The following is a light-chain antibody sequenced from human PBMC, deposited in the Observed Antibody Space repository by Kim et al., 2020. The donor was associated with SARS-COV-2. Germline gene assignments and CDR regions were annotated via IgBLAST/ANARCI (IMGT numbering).Light chain of an antibody. Sequence: IQLTQSPSSLSASVGDRVIITCRASQGISSDLGWYQQRPGEAPKLLIYDASSLQSGVPSRFSGSASGPEFTLTISSLQPEDVATYYCLQDFNYPWTFGQGTKVDIK. CDR2: DAS. CDR3: LQDFNYPWT. V-gene: IGKV1-6*01. J-gene: IGKJ1*01. CDR1: QGISSD.